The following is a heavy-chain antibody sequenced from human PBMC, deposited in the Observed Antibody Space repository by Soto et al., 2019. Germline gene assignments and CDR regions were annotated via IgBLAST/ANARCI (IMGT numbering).Heavy chain of an antibody. CDR2: ISSSSSYI. V-gene: IGHV3-21*01. CDR1: GFTFSSYS. Sequence: PGGSLRLSCAASGFTFSSYSMNWVRQAPGKGLEWVSSISSSSSYIYYADSVKGRFTISRDNAKDSLYLQMNGLRAEDTAVYYCARDLGAAAQCDYWGQGTMGTVSS. CDR3: ARDLGAAAQCDY. J-gene: IGHJ4*02. D-gene: IGHD6-13*01.